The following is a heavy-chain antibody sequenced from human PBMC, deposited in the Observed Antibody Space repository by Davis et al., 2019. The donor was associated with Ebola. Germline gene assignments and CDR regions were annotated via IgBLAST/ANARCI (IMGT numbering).Heavy chain of an antibody. D-gene: IGHD3-22*01. CDR2: ISGSGGST. CDR1: GFTFSSYA. Sequence: PGGSLRLSCAASGFTFSSYAMSWVRQAPGKGLEWVSAISGSGGSTYYADSVKGRFTISRDNAKNSLYLQMNSLRAEDTAVYYCARDDDSSGYYWRGIDYWGQGTLVTVSS. J-gene: IGHJ4*02. V-gene: IGHV3-23*01. CDR3: ARDDDSSGYYWRGIDY.